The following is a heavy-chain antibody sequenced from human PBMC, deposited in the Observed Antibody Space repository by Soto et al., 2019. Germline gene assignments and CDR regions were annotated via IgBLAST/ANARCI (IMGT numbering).Heavy chain of an antibody. Sequence: PWGSLRLSCAASGFTFSNYEMHWVRQAPGKGLEYVSGISNNGAHTDYAKSVKGRFTISRDNSENTLYLQMGSLRAEDMALYYCARRGYGSRWPNVYMDVWSKRTTVTVSS. CDR3: ARRGYGSRWPNVYMDV. CDR1: GFTFSNYE. CDR2: ISNNGAHT. D-gene: IGHD6-13*01. J-gene: IGHJ6*03. V-gene: IGHV3-64*01.